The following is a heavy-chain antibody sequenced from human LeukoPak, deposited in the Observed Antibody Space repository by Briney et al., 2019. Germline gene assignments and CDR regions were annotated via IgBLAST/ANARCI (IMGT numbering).Heavy chain of an antibody. Sequence: PGGSLRLSCAASGFTFSSYWMSWVRQAPGKGLEWVSVIYSGGSTYYADSVKGRFTISRDNSKNTLYLQMNSLRAEDTAVYYCARGSRWGAFDIWGQGTMVTVSS. CDR2: IYSGGST. D-gene: IGHD1-26*01. CDR1: GFTFSSYW. CDR3: ARGSRWGAFDI. V-gene: IGHV3-53*01. J-gene: IGHJ3*02.